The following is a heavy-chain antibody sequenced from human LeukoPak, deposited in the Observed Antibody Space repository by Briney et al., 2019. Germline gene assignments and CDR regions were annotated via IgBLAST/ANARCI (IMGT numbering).Heavy chain of an antibody. CDR3: ARDQDFQTIWFGESLRGYYFDY. Sequence: ASVKVSCKASGYTFTGYYMHWVRQAPGQGLEWMGWINPNSGGTNYAQKFQGRVTMTRDTSISTAYMELSRLRSDDTAVYYCARDQDFQTIWFGESLRGYYFDYWGQGTLVTVSS. J-gene: IGHJ4*02. D-gene: IGHD3-10*01. CDR2: INPNSGGT. V-gene: IGHV1-2*02. CDR1: GYTFTGYY.